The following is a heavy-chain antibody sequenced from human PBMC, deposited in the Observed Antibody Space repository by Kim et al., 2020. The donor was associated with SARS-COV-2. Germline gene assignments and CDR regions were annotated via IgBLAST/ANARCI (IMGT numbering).Heavy chain of an antibody. D-gene: IGHD2-15*01. Sequence: SVKVSCKASGGTFSSYAISWVRQAPGQGLEWMGGIIPIFGTANYAQKFQGRVTITADESTSTAYMELSSLRSEDTAVYYCARDRLDWGYSRHRVFDYWGQGTLVTVSS. J-gene: IGHJ4*02. V-gene: IGHV1-69*13. CDR1: GGTFSSYA. CDR3: ARDRLDWGYSRHRVFDY. CDR2: IIPIFGTA.